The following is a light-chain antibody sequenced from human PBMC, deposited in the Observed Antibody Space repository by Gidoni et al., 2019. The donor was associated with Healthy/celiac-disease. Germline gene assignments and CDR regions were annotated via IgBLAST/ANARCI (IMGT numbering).Light chain of an antibody. CDR1: QSISSY. V-gene: IGKV1-39*01. Sequence: IQMTQSPSSLSASVGDRVTITCRASQSISSYLNWYQQKPGKDPKLLIYAASSLQSGVPSRFSGSGSGTDFTLTISSLQPEDFATYYCQQSYSTLMYTFGQGTKLEIK. CDR3: QQSYSTLMYT. J-gene: IGKJ2*01. CDR2: AAS.